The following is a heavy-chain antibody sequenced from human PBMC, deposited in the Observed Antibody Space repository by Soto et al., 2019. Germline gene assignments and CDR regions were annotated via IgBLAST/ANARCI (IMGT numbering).Heavy chain of an antibody. J-gene: IGHJ3*02. CDR1: GYTFTSYD. V-gene: IGHV1-8*01. Sequence: ASVKVSCKASGYTFTSYDINWVRQATGQGLEWMGWMNPNSGNTGYAQKFQGRVTMTRNTSISTAYMELSSLRSEDTAVYYCARGRDYDYIWGSYRHNQDAFDIWGQGTIVTVSS. CDR2: MNPNSGNT. CDR3: ARGRDYDYIWGSYRHNQDAFDI. D-gene: IGHD3-16*02.